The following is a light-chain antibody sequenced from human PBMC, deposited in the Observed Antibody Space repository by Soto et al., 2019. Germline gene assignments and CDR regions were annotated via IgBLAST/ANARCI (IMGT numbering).Light chain of an antibody. J-gene: IGLJ2*01. V-gene: IGLV4-69*02. Sequence: QPVLTQSPSASASLGASVKLTCSLSSGHSTYDIAWYRQQPEKGPRYLMRLNGDGSHSKGDGIPDRFSGSSSGAERYLTISSLQSEDEADYYCQTWGTGIQVVFGGGTKLTVL. CDR1: SGHSTYD. CDR2: LNGDGSH. CDR3: QTWGTGIQVV.